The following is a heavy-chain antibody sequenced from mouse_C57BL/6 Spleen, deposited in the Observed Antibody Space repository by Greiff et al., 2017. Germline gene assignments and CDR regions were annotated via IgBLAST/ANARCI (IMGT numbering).Heavy chain of an antibody. CDR3: ARAGTGWYYFDY. V-gene: IGHV1-64*01. Sequence: VQLQQPGAELVKPGASVKLSCKASGYTFTSYWMHWVKQRPGQGLEWIGMIHPNSGSTNYNEKFKSKATLTVDKSSSTAYMQLSSLTSEDSAVYYCARAGTGWYYFDYWGQGTTLTVSS. D-gene: IGHD1-1*02. J-gene: IGHJ2*01. CDR2: IHPNSGST. CDR1: GYTFTSYW.